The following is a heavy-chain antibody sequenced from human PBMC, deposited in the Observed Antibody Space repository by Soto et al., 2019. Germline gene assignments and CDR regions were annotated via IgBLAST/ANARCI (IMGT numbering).Heavy chain of an antibody. CDR2: IKSKTDGGTT. CDR3: TTDKTQYYDILTAYPNWFDP. Sequence: GGSLRLSCAASGFTFSNAWMSWVRQAPGKGLEWVGRIKSKTDGGTTDYAAPVKGRFTISRDDSKNTLYLQMNSLKTEDTAVYYCTTDKTQYYDILTAYPNWFDPWGQGTLVTSPQ. CDR1: GFTFSNAW. V-gene: IGHV3-15*01. J-gene: IGHJ5*02. D-gene: IGHD3-9*01.